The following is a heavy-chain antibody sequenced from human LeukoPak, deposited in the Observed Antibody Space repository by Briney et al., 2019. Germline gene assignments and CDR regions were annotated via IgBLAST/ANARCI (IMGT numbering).Heavy chain of an antibody. CDR2: IDAFDGDI. Sequence: ASVKVSCKGSGYSFSNYGVSWVRQAPGQGLEWMGWIDAFDGDIKYAWNLQGRVTMTTDTSTSTAYMELRSLRSDDTAVYYCARVLYNWNDVGFCDYWGQGTLVTVSS. J-gene: IGHJ4*02. V-gene: IGHV1-18*01. CDR1: GYSFSNYG. CDR3: ARVLYNWNDVGFCDY. D-gene: IGHD1-20*01.